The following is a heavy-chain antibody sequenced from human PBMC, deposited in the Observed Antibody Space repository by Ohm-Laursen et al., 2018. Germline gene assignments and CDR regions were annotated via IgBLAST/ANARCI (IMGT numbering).Heavy chain of an antibody. CDR3: ARALGGYPISYYYGMDV. J-gene: IGHJ6*02. CDR1: VGSISSYY. Sequence: GTLSLTCTVSVGSISSYYWSWIRQPPGKGLEWIGYIYYNWSTNYNPSLKSRVTISVDTSKNQFSLKLSSVTAADTAVYYCARALGGYPISYYYGMDVWGQGTTVTVSS. CDR2: IYYNWST. D-gene: IGHD7-27*01. V-gene: IGHV4-59*01.